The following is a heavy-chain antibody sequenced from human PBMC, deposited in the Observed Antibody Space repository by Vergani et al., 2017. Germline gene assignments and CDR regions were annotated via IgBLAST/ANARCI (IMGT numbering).Heavy chain of an antibody. CDR2: ISPLFGTA. V-gene: IGHV1-69*05. CDR1: GGTFRSYA. CDR3: ARIDVTARRKTVREY. J-gene: IGHJ4*02. D-gene: IGHD6-6*01. Sequence: QVQLVQSGAEVKKPGSSVKVSCKASGGTFRSYAISWVRQAPGQGLEWMGGISPLFGTANYAQKFQGRVTITQDESTSTAYMELSSLRSEDTAVYYCARIDVTARRKTVREYWGQGTLVTVSS.